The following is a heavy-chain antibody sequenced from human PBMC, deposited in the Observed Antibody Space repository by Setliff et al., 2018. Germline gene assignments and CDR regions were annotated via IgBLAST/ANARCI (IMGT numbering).Heavy chain of an antibody. Sequence: GESLKISCKGSGYRFTNYWIGWVRQMPGKGLEWMGIIYPGDSDTKYSPPFQGLVTISADKSINTAYLQWSSLKASDTAIYYCAIIDDAIMDLDYWGQGTLVTVSS. CDR1: GYRFTNYW. CDR3: AIIDDAIMDLDY. J-gene: IGHJ4*02. CDR2: IYPGDSDT. D-gene: IGHD3-16*01. V-gene: IGHV5-51*01.